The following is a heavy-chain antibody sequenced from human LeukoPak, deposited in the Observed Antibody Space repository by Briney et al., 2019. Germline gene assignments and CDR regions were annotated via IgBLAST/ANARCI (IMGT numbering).Heavy chain of an antibody. V-gene: IGHV1-46*01. CDR2: INPSGGST. Sequence: GASVKVSCKASGYTFTSYGISWVRQAPGQGLEWMGIINPSGGSTSYAQKFQGRVTMTRDTSTSTVYMELSSLRSEDTAVYYCARDLSLVWGLQIKWDFDYWGQGTLVTVSS. J-gene: IGHJ4*02. CDR3: ARDLSLVWGLQIKWDFDY. D-gene: IGHD1-26*01. CDR1: GYTFTSYG.